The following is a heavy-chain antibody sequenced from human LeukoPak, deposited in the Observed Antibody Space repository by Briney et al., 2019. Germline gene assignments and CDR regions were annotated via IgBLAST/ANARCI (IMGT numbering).Heavy chain of an antibody. D-gene: IGHD3-22*01. CDR3: AREAKNLFRTYYYDSSGYPAFDY. Sequence: ASVKVSCKASGYTFTSYYMHWVRQAPGQGLEWMGIINPSGGSTSYAQKFQGRVTMTRDTSTSTVYMELSSLRSEDTAVYYYAREAKNLFRTYYYDSSGYPAFDYWGQGTLVTVSS. V-gene: IGHV1-46*01. CDR1: GYTFTSYY. J-gene: IGHJ4*02. CDR2: INPSGGST.